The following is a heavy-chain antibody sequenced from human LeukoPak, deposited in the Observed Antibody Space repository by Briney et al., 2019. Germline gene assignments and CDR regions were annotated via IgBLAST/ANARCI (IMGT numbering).Heavy chain of an antibody. CDR1: GFTFSSYD. CDR2: ISGSGGST. Sequence: GSLRLSCAASGFTFSSYDMRWVRQAPGKGLEWVSGISGSGGSTYYADSVKGRFTTSRDNSKNTLYLQMNSLRAEDTAVYYCAKLGDSSGHLAWLDYWGQGTLVTVSS. D-gene: IGHD3-22*01. V-gene: IGHV3-23*01. CDR3: AKLGDSSGHLAWLDY. J-gene: IGHJ4*02.